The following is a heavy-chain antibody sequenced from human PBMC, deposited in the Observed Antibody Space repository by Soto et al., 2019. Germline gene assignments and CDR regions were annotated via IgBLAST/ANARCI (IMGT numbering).Heavy chain of an antibody. V-gene: IGHV4-4*02. J-gene: IGHJ4*02. CDR1: GGSVTTNYW. D-gene: IGHD6-19*01. CDR3: GMSRGWYTVHS. CDR2: VSHSGTT. Sequence: QLQESGPGLVKPSGTLSLPCAVSGGSVTTNYWWGWGRQSPVKGLEWIGGVSHSGTTNYSPSLKSQGTLSVATDKTTFSLELKSGTAPDNAVYLCGMSRGWYTVHSWGQGTLVTVSS.